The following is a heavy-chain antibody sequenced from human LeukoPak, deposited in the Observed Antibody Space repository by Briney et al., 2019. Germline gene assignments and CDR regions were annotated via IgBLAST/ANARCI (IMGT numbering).Heavy chain of an antibody. CDR3: AGVRYCSSTSCYFSAFDI. J-gene: IGHJ3*02. CDR2: ISSSSSYI. D-gene: IGHD2-2*01. V-gene: IGHV3-21*04. Sequence: GGSLRLSCAASGFTFSSYSMNWVRQAPGKGLEWVSSISSSSSYIYYADSVKGRFTISRDNAKNSLYLQMNSLRAEDSALYYCAGVRYCSSTSCYFSAFDIWGQGTMVTVSS. CDR1: GFTFSSYS.